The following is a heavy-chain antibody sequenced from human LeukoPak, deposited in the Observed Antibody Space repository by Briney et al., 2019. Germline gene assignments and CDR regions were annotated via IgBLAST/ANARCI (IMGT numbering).Heavy chain of an antibody. Sequence: GGSLRLSCATSGFSFSSYAMSWVRQAPGEGLEWVSAMSSSDDGRYYAASVRGRFTISRDTSRSTLYLQMNSLRAEDAAVYYCAKAPVTSCRGAFCYPFDYWGQGTLVTVSS. CDR2: MSSSDDGR. J-gene: IGHJ4*02. D-gene: IGHD2-15*01. CDR1: GFSFSSYA. CDR3: AKAPVTSCRGAFCYPFDY. V-gene: IGHV3-23*01.